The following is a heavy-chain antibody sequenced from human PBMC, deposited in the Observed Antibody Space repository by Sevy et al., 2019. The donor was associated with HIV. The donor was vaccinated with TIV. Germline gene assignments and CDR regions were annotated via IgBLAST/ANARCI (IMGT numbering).Heavy chain of an antibody. CDR2: MYSSRST. Sequence: SETLSLTCSVSGVSVSSDHYYWTWIRQPPGKGLEWIGYMYSSRSTNCNSSLKSRVTISVDTSKNQFSLKLTSVTAADTAVYYCARVSATLAGKPHFDFWGQGTQVTVSS. D-gene: IGHD6-19*01. J-gene: IGHJ4*02. CDR1: GVSVSSDHYY. V-gene: IGHV4-61*01. CDR3: ARVSATLAGKPHFDF.